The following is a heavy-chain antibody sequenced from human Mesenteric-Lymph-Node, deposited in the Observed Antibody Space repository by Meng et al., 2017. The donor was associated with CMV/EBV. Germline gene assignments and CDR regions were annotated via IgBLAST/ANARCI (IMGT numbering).Heavy chain of an antibody. CDR1: GYSFTGYY. J-gene: IGHJ4*02. CDR3: ARRVAVTWAYFDY. V-gene: IGHV1-2*02. D-gene: IGHD4-11*01. CDR2: INPNSGGT. Sequence: ASVKVSCKASGYSFTGYYMHWVRQAPGHGLEWMGWINPNSGGTNYAQKFQGRVAMTRDTSITTAYMELSSLRSDDTALYYCARRVAVTWAYFDYWGQGTLVTVSS.